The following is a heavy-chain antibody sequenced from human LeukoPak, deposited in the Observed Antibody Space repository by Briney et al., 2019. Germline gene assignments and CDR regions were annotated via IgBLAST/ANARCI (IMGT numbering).Heavy chain of an antibody. CDR1: GYTFTSYY. Sequence: GASVKVSCNASGYTFTSYYMHWVRQAPGQGLEWMGIINPSGGSTSYAQKFQGRVTMTRDMSTSTVYMELSSLRSEDTAVYYCARDSAMTPRYYYYYYVDVWGKGTTVTVSS. CDR3: ARDSAMTPRYYYYYYVDV. CDR2: INPSGGST. D-gene: IGHD2-2*01. V-gene: IGHV1-46*01. J-gene: IGHJ6*03.